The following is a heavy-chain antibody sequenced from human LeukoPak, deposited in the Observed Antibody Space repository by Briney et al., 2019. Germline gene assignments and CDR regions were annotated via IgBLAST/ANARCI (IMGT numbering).Heavy chain of an antibody. CDR3: AKDPNGDYIGTFDI. Sequence: GGSLRLSCATSQFIFNKFGMTWVRQAPGKGLEWVSSISGNGVSTQYADSVQGRFAISRDNSKNTLYLQMNSLRAEDTAVYYCAKDPNGDYIGTFDIWGQGTMVTVSS. CDR1: QFIFNKFG. CDR2: ISGNGVST. V-gene: IGHV3-23*01. D-gene: IGHD4-17*01. J-gene: IGHJ3*02.